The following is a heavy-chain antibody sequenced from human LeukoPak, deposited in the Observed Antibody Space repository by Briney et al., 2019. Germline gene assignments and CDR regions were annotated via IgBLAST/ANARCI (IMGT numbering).Heavy chain of an antibody. Sequence: GASVKVSCKVSGYTLTELSMHWVRQAPGKGLEWMGGFDPEDGETNYAQKFQGRVTMTEDTSTDTAYMELSSLRSEDTAVYYCATQDRGYYYYCMDVWGQGTTVTVSS. V-gene: IGHV1-24*01. J-gene: IGHJ6*02. CDR1: GYTLTELS. CDR3: ATQDRGYYYYCMDV. CDR2: FDPEDGET. D-gene: IGHD3-10*01.